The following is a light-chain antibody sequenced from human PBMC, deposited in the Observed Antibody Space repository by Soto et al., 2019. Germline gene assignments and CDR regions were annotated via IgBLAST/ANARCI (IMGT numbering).Light chain of an antibody. V-gene: IGKV1-12*01. J-gene: IGKJ5*01. CDR2: AAS. Sequence: DIQMTQSPSTLSASVGDTVTVTCRASQSVSGWLAWYQQKPGEAPKLLIYAASTLQSGVPSRFSGSGSGTDFTLTISSLQPEDFATYYCQQTNTFPPTFGQGTRLESK. CDR3: QQTNTFPPT. CDR1: QSVSGW.